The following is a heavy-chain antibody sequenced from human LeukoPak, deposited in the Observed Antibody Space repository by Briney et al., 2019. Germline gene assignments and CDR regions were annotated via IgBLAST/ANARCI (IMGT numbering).Heavy chain of an antibody. D-gene: IGHD5-24*01. CDR3: ARGGRWLQLLQYFDY. Sequence: ASVKVSCKASGYTFTNSYMHWVRQAPGQGLEWMGWINPNSGGTNYAQKFQGRVTMTRDTSISTAYMELSRLRSDDTAVYYCARGGRWLQLLQYFDYWGQGTLVTVSS. CDR1: GYTFTNSY. J-gene: IGHJ4*02. CDR2: INPNSGGT. V-gene: IGHV1-2*02.